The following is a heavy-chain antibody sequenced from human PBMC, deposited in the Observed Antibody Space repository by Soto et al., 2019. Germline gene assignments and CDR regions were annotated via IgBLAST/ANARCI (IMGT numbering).Heavy chain of an antibody. D-gene: IGHD4-17*01. J-gene: IGHJ4*02. CDR2: LSSSTNTI. CDR3: ARGDYSFDY. Sequence: GGSLRLSCAVSGFTFRTYSMNWVRQAPGKGLEWVSYLSSSTNTIHYADSVKGRFTISRDNAKNSLYLQMNNLRAEDTAMYYCARGDYSFDYWGQGTLVTVSS. CDR1: GFTFRTYS. V-gene: IGHV3-48*01.